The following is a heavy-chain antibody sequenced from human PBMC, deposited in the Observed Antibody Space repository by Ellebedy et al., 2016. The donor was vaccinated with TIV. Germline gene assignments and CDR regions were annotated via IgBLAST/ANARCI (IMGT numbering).Heavy chain of an antibody. CDR1: GFIFSDFG. J-gene: IGHJ4*02. CDR2: ISDDGNHK. Sequence: GESLKISCAASGFIFSDFGIHWVRQAPGKGLEWATVISDDGNHKHYAKSVKGRFTISRDSSKNTVYLQMNSLTAEDAAVYYCARDRPITGRTSWCFDYWGQGALVTVSA. D-gene: IGHD1/OR15-1a*01. CDR3: ARDRPITGRTSWCFDY. V-gene: IGHV3-30*03.